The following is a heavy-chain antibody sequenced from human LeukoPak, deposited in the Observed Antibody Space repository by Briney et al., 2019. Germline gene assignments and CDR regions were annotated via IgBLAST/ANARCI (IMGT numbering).Heavy chain of an antibody. V-gene: IGHV4-59*08. D-gene: IGHD3-9*01. CDR2: IYYSGST. J-gene: IGHJ6*02. CDR3: ARLSRHFDWLLAGYYYYGMDV. Sequence: SETLSLTCTVSGGSISSYYWSWIRQPPGKGLEWIGYIYYSGSTNYNPSLKSRVTISVDTSKNQFSLKLSSVTAADTAVYYCARLSRHFDWLLAGYYYYGMDVWGQGTTVTVSS. CDR1: GGSISSYY.